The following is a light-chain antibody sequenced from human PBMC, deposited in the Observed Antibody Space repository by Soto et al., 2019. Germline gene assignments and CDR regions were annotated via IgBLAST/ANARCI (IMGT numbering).Light chain of an antibody. J-gene: IGLJ2*01. V-gene: IGLV1-40*01. Sequence: QLVLTQPPSVSGAPGQRVIISCTGSSSNIGTGYDVNWYQQIPGTAPRLLIHGNHNRPSGVPERFSGSKSGASASLAIAELQAEDEADYYCQSYDNRLSTSLFGGVTKVTVL. CDR1: SSNIGTGYD. CDR3: QSYDNRLSTSL. CDR2: GNH.